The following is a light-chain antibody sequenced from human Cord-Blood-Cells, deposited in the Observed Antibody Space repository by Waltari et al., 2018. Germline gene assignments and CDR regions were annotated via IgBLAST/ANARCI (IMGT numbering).Light chain of an antibody. CDR2: DAS. J-gene: IGKJ2*01. CDR1: QSISSW. Sequence: DIQMTQSPSTLSASVGDRVTITCRASQSISSWLAWYQQKPGKAPKLLIYDASSLESGVPSRFSGSGCGTEFTLTISSLQPDDFATYYCQQYNSWYTFGQGTKLEIK. CDR3: QQYNSWYT. V-gene: IGKV1-5*01.